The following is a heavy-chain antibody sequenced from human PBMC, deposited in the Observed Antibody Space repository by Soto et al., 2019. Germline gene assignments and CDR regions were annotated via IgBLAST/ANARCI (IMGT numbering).Heavy chain of an antibody. Sequence: PGGSLRLSCAASGFTFSSYAMSWVRQAPGKGLEWVSGISGSGGSTYYADSVKGRFTISRDNSKNTLYLQMNSLRAEDTAVYYCAKSPASYNYYYYMDVWGKGTTVTVSS. CDR2: ISGSGGST. V-gene: IGHV3-23*01. CDR3: AKSPASYNYYYYMDV. CDR1: GFTFSSYA. J-gene: IGHJ6*03.